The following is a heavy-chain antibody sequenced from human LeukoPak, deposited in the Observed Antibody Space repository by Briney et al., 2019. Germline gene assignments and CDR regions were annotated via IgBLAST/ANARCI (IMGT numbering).Heavy chain of an antibody. CDR3: AREMTTVTTYFDY. V-gene: IGHV3-48*03. D-gene: IGHD4-17*01. CDR1: GFTFSSYE. J-gene: IGHJ4*02. Sequence: GSLRLSCAASGFTFSSYEMNWVRQAPGKGLEWVSYISSGGSTIYYADSVKGRFTISRDNAKNSLYLQMNSLRAEDTAVYYCAREMTTVTTYFDYWGQGTLVTVSS. CDR2: ISSGGSTI.